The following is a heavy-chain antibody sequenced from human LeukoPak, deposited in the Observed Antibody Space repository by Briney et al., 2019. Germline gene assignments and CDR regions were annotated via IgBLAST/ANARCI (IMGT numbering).Heavy chain of an antibody. J-gene: IGHJ3*02. CDR2: IYPGDYDT. D-gene: IGHD2-2*02. V-gene: IGHV5-51*01. CDR1: GYSISNGYY. CDR3: ARSALYRPPGAFGI. Sequence: ETLSLTCIVSGYSISNGYYWGWIRQAPGKGLEWMGIIYPGDYDTGYSPSFQGQVTISADKSISTAYLQWSSLKASGTAMYYCARSALYRPPGAFGIWGQGTMVTVSS.